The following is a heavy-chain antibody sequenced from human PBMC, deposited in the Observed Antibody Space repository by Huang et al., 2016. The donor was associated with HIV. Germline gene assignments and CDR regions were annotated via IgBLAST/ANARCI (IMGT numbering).Heavy chain of an antibody. Sequence: QVRLQESGPRLVKPSETLSLTCTVSGDSIRSHYWSWIRQPPGKGLEWIGFIHYTGSTNHIPSLRGRVTMSVDTAKNQVSLKLRTVTAADTAVYFCASDEWMEPHDSWGQGTLVTVSS. CDR1: GDSIRSHY. J-gene: IGHJ4*02. V-gene: IGHV4-59*11. CDR3: ASDEWMEPHDS. D-gene: IGHD1-26*01. CDR2: IHYTGST.